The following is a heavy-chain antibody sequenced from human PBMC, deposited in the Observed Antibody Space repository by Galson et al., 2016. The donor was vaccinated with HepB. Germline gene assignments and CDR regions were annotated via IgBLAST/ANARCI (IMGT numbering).Heavy chain of an antibody. CDR2: ISYDGNNK. CDR3: AKKAHILTGPDAFDI. CDR1: GLTFKDAW. Sequence: SLRLSCAVSGLTFKDAWMSWVRQAPGKGLEWVAVISYDGNNKYYADSVKGRLTISRDNSKNTLYLQMSSLRAEDTAVYYCAKKAHILTGPDAFDIWGQGTMVTVSS. J-gene: IGHJ3*02. D-gene: IGHD3-9*01. V-gene: IGHV3-30*18.